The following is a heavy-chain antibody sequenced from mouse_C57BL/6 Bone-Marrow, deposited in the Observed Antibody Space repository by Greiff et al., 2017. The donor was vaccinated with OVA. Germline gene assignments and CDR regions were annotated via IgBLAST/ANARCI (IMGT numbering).Heavy chain of an antibody. CDR2: ISGGGGNT. J-gene: IGHJ3*01. V-gene: IGHV5-9*01. D-gene: IGHD1-1*01. CDR3: ARQYYYGSSPWFAY. CDR1: GFTFSSYT. Sequence: EVQLVESGGGLVKPGGSLKLSCAASGFTFSSYTMSWVRQTPEKRLEWVATISGGGGNTYYPDSVKGRFTISRVNAKNTLYLQMSSLRSEDTALYYCARQYYYGSSPWFAYWGQGTLVTVSA.